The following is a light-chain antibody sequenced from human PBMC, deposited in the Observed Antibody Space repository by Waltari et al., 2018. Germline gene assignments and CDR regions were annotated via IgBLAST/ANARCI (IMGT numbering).Light chain of an antibody. V-gene: IGKV4-1*01. CDR3: QQYYTIPPT. Sequence: DIVMTQSPDSLAVSLGERATINCKSSQSVLYNSIHKTYVAWYQHKPGQSPKLLIYWASTRDSGVPDRFSGSGSGTDFILTISSLQAEDVAVYYCQQYYTIPPTFGQGTKVEIK. J-gene: IGKJ1*01. CDR1: QSVLYNSIHKTY. CDR2: WAS.